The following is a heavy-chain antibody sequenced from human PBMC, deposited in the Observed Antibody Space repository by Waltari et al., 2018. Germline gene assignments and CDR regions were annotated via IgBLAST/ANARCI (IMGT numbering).Heavy chain of an antibody. J-gene: IGHJ4*02. V-gene: IGHV3-15*01. CDR1: GFTFTDGW. D-gene: IGHD6-6*01. CDR3: TTDGGIGPRPIFDS. CDR2: IKSKRSGGTT. Sequence: EVQLVEFGGGLVKQGGSLRLSCSAYGFTFTDGWMSWARKAPGNGLELVARIKSKRSGGTTDDAEAVKGRFTISRDDSKSTLYLEMNSLKTEDTAVYYCTTDGGIGPRPIFDSWGRGTLVTVSS.